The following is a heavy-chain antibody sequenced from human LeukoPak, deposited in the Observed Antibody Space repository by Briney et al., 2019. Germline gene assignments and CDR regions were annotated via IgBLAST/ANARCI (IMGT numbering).Heavy chain of an antibody. CDR2: ISGSGGST. Sequence: PGGSLRLSCAASGFTFSSYARSWVRQAPGKGLEWVSAISGSGGSTYYADSVKGRFTISRDNSKNTLYLQMNSLRAEDTAVYYCAKPFRITMIGDAFDIWGQGTMVTVSS. CDR3: AKPFRITMIGDAFDI. CDR1: GFTFSSYA. J-gene: IGHJ3*02. V-gene: IGHV3-23*01. D-gene: IGHD3-22*01.